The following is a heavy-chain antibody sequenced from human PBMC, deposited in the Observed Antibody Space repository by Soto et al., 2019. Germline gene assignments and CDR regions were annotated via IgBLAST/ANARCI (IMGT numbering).Heavy chain of an antibody. D-gene: IGHD6-13*01. CDR3: ARQQLVKYNWFDH. Sequence: PSETLSLPSTVSGGSISSYCWSWIRQPQGKGMHRIGYIYHSGSKKYNPSIKSRVTTSVDKSKNQFSLKMSSVTAADTAVYYCARQQLVKYNWFDHWGQGTLVTVSS. V-gene: IGHV4-59*08. J-gene: IGHJ5*02. CDR1: GGSISSYC. CDR2: IYHSGSK.